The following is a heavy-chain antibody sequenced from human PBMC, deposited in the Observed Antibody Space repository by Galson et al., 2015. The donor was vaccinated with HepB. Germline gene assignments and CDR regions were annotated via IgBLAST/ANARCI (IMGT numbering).Heavy chain of an antibody. CDR2: IDWDDDK. V-gene: IGHV2-70*11. Sequence: PALVKPTQTLTLTCTFSGFSLSTSGMCVSWIRQPPGKALEWLARIDWDDDKYYSTSLKTRLTISKDTSKNQVVLTMTNMDPVDTATYYCARQSRGSLSFAAGFDYWGQGTLVTVSS. CDR3: ARQSRGSLSFAAGFDY. CDR1: GFSLSTSGMC. J-gene: IGHJ4*02. D-gene: IGHD3-10*01.